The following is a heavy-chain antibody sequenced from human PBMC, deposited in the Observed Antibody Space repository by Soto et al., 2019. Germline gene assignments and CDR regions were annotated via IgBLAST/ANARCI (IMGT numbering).Heavy chain of an antibody. J-gene: IGHJ5*02. D-gene: IGHD6-19*01. CDR3: AKDWGSSGWFNWFNP. CDR2: ISHSGTSK. CDR1: GFTVATTG. V-gene: IGHV3-30*18. Sequence: QVQLVESGGGGVQPGESLQVACAASGFTVATTGMHWVRQAPGKGLEWVAMISHSGTSKVYIDSVQGRFTISRDNARNNLYLQMSSLRPEDTAIYYCAKDWGSSGWFNWFNPWGQGVLVTVSS.